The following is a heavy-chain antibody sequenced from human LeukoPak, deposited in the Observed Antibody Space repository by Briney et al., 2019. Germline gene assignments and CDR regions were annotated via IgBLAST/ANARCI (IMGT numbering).Heavy chain of an antibody. CDR2: IYYSGST. D-gene: IGHD3-22*01. J-gene: IGHJ4*02. CDR1: GGSISNYY. CDR3: ARGAVLNYYDSSGYHKSPGSVDY. V-gene: IGHV4-59*01. Sequence: SETLSLTCTVSGGSISNYYWSWIRQPPGKGLEWIGYIYYSGSTNYNPSLKNRVTISVDTSKNQFSLKLSSVTAADTAVYYCARGAVLNYYDSSGYHKSPGSVDYWGQGTLVTVSS.